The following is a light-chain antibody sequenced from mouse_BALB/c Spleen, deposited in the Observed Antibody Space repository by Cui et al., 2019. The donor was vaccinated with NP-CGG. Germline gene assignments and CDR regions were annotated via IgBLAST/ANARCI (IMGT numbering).Light chain of an antibody. CDR2: GTN. V-gene: IGLV1*01. CDR3: ALWYSNQWV. J-gene: IGLJ1*01. Sequence: QAVVTQESALTTSPGETVTLTCRSSTGAVTTSNYANWVQEKPDHLFTGLIGGTNNRPPGVPARFSGSLIEDKAARTITGAQTEDEAIYFCALWYSNQWVFGGGTKLTVL. CDR1: TGAVTTSNY.